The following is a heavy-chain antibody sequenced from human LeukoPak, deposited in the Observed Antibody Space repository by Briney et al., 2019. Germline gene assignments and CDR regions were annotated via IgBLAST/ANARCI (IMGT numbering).Heavy chain of an antibody. CDR3: VRVDDLGTGAFDI. CDR1: GFTFSSYA. Sequence: GGSLRLSCAASGFTFSSYAMHWVRQAPGKGLEWVAVISYDGSNKYYADSVKGRFTISRDNSKNTLYLQMNSLRAEDTAVYYCVRVDDLGTGAFDIWGQGTMVTVSS. J-gene: IGHJ3*02. V-gene: IGHV3-30-3*01. D-gene: IGHD1-1*01. CDR2: ISYDGSNK.